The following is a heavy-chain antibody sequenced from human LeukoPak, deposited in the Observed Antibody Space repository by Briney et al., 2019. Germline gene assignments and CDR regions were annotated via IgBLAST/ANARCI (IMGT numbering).Heavy chain of an antibody. CDR2: ISYDGSNK. CDR3: AKDMGYCSSATCYGLDY. CDR1: GFTFNSYG. Sequence: PGGSLRLSCAASGFTFNSYGMHWVRQAPGKGLEWVAIISYDGSNKYYADSVKGRFTISRDNSKNTLFLKMNSLRAEDTAIYYCAKDMGYCSSATCYGLDYWGQGTLVTVSS. J-gene: IGHJ4*02. V-gene: IGHV3-30*18. D-gene: IGHD2-2*01.